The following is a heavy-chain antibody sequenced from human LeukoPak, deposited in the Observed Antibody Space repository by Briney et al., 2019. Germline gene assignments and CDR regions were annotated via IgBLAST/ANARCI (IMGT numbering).Heavy chain of an antibody. V-gene: IGHV4-61*01. CDR2: IYYSGST. CDR3: TKAESGNVDY. Sequence: SETLSLTCTVSGGSVSSGSYYWSWIRQPPGKGLEWIGYIYYSGSTNYNPSLKSRVTISVDTSKNQFSLKLSSVTAADTAVYYCTKAESGNVDYWGQGTLVTVSS. J-gene: IGHJ4*02. D-gene: IGHD1-1*01. CDR1: GGSVSSGSYY.